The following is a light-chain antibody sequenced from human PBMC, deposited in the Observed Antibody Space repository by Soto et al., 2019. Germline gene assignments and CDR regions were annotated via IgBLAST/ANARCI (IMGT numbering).Light chain of an antibody. V-gene: IGKV1-5*01. CDR2: DAS. Sequence: DVQLTQSPSTLSASVGDSVTITCRASQSISGWLAWYQRKPGKAPKLLIYDASSLESGVSSRFSGSGSGTEFTLTISGLQPDDFATYYGPQYVTYSTFGQGTKVEIK. J-gene: IGKJ1*01. CDR1: QSISGW. CDR3: PQYVTYST.